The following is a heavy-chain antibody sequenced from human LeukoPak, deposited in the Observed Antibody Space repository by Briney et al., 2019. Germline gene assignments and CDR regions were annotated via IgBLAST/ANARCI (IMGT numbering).Heavy chain of an antibody. CDR2: ISYDGSNK. CDR1: GFTFSSYA. CDR3: ARVGLPHYYYYYYMDV. Sequence: PGGSLRLSCAASGFTFSSYAMHWVRQAPGKGLEWVAVISYDGSNKYYADSVKGRFTISRDNSKNTLYLQTNSLRAEDTAVYYCARVGLPHYYYYYYMDVWGKGTTVTVSS. V-gene: IGHV3-30*04. J-gene: IGHJ6*03. D-gene: IGHD1-7*01.